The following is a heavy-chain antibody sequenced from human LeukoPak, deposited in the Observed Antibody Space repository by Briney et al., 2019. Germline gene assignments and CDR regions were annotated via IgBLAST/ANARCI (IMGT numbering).Heavy chain of an antibody. CDR2: IWYDGSKN. CDR1: GFTFRNYG. Sequence: PGGSLRLSCAASGFTFRNYGMHWVRQAPGKGLEWVANIWYDGSKNYYADSVKGRFTISRDNFNNILYPQMNSLRAEDTALYYCARAPYTTGRSFYFDSWGQGTLVTVSS. J-gene: IGHJ4*02. D-gene: IGHD2-2*02. CDR3: ARAPYTTGRSFYFDS. V-gene: IGHV3-33*01.